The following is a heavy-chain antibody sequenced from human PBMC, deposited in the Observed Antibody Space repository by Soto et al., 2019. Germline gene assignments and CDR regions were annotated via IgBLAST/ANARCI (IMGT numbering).Heavy chain of an antibody. D-gene: IGHD6-19*01. CDR3: ASHVLYKSGWPDRNIFDF. V-gene: IGHV4-39*01. CDR1: GGSISHSDYY. Sequence: SETLSPTCTVSGGSISHSDYYWGWIRQPPGKGLEWIGSIHYGGSTYYNPSLKSRVTISVDTSKNQFSLTLTSVTAADTAVYYCASHVLYKSGWPDRNIFDFWGQGTLVTVSS. J-gene: IGHJ4*02. CDR2: IHYGGST.